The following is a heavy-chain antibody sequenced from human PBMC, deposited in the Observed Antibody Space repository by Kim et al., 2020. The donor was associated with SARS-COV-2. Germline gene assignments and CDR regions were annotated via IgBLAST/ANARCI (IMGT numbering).Heavy chain of an antibody. CDR2: IYYSGST. CDR3: ARVRTQIGYSSSWYVDY. J-gene: IGHJ4*02. D-gene: IGHD6-13*01. V-gene: IGHV4-59*01. Sequence: GSLRLSCTVSGGSISSYYWSWIRQPPGKGLEWIGYIYYSGSTNYNPSLKSRVTISVDTSKNQFSLKLSSVTAADTAVYYCARVRTQIGYSSSWYVDYWGQGTLVTVSS. CDR1: GGSISSYY.